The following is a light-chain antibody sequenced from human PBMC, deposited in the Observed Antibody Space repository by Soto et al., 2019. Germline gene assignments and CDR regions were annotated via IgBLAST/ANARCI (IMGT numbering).Light chain of an antibody. CDR1: SSDVGSSNL. Sequence: QSALTQPASVSGSPGQSITISCTGTSSDVGSSNLGSWYQKHPGKAPKVIVYEGTKRPSGVSDRFSASKSGNTASLTISGLQAEDEADYYCCSYGGTYVRFGGGTKVTVL. V-gene: IGLV2-23*01. CDR3: CSYGGTYVR. J-gene: IGLJ2*01. CDR2: EGT.